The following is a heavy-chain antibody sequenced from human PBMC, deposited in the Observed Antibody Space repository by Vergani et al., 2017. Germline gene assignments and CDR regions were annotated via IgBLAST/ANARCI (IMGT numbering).Heavy chain of an antibody. CDR2: IYYSGST. J-gene: IGHJ4*02. CDR3: ARPGSSEMVPFDY. Sequence: QLQLQESGPGLVKPSETLFLTCTVSGGSISSSSYYWGWIRQPPEKGLEWIGSIYYSGSTYYNPSLKSRVTISVDTSKNQFSLKLSSVTAADTAVYYCARPGSSEMVPFDYWGQGTLVTVSS. V-gene: IGHV4-39*01. D-gene: IGHD5-12*01. CDR1: GGSISSSSYY.